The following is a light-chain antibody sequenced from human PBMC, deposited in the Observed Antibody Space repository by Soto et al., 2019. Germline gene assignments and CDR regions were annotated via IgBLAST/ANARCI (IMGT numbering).Light chain of an antibody. Sequence: SYELTQPPSVSVAPGQTATITCGGRNIGSKSVHWYQQKPGQAPVLVVFDDSDRPSGIPGRFSGSNFGETATLTISGVEAGDEADYYCQVWDRSSDHWVFGGGTKLTVL. CDR2: DDS. CDR1: NIGSKS. J-gene: IGLJ3*02. CDR3: QVWDRSSDHWV. V-gene: IGLV3-21*02.